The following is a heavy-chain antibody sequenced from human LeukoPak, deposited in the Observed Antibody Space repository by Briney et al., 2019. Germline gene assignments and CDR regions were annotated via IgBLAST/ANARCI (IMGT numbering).Heavy chain of an antibody. CDR2: ISSSSSYI. Sequence: GGSLRLSCAASGFTFSSYSMNWVRQAPGKGPEWVSSISSSSSYIYYADSVKGRFTISRDNAKNSLYLQMNSLRAEDTAVYYCARAYDYVWGSYRYSFDYWGQGTLVTVSS. CDR3: ARAYDYVWGSYRYSFDY. V-gene: IGHV3-21*01. CDR1: GFTFSSYS. D-gene: IGHD3-16*02. J-gene: IGHJ4*02.